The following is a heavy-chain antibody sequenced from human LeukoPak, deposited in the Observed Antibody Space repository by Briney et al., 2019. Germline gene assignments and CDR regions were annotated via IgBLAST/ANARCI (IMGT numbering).Heavy chain of an antibody. CDR1: GFSFSTYD. V-gene: IGHV3-23*01. D-gene: IGHD5-24*01. CDR2: ISTTGGYT. Sequence: GGSLRLSCVGSGFSFSTYDMGWVRQTPGKGLEWVSAISTTGGYTEDADSVKGRFTISRDNSQNTLFLQMHSLRAEDTVVYYCAKKPATIKFPFDIWGQGTLVTVSP. J-gene: IGHJ4*02. CDR3: AKKPATIKFPFDI.